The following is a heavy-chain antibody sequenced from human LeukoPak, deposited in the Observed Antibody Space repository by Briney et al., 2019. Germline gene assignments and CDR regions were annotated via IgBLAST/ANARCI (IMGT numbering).Heavy chain of an antibody. CDR2: IYYSGST. CDR3: ARSWGQDYDFWSGYYRARAFDI. CDR1: GGSFSGYY. D-gene: IGHD3-3*01. V-gene: IGHV4-59*01. J-gene: IGHJ3*02. Sequence: PSETLSLTCAVYGGSFSGYYWSWIRQPPGKGLEWIGYIYYSGSTNYNPSLKSRVTISVDTSKNQFSLKLSSVTAADTAVYYCARSWGQDYDFWSGYYRARAFDIWGQGTMVTVSS.